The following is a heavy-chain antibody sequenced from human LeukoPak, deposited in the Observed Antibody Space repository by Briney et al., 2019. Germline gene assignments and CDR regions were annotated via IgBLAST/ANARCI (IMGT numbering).Heavy chain of an antibody. V-gene: IGHV4-39*07. CDR1: GGSISSSSYY. CDR2: IYYSGST. J-gene: IGHJ4*02. Sequence: SETLSLTCTVSGGSISSSSYYWGWIRQPPGKGLEWIGSIYYSGSTYYNPSLKSRVTISVDTSKNQFSLKLSSVTAADTAVYYCARDLGGYINWGQGTLVTVSS. CDR3: ARDLGGYIN. D-gene: IGHD5-12*01.